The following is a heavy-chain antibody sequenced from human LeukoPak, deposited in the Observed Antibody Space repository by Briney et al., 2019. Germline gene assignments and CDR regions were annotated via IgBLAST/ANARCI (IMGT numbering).Heavy chain of an antibody. D-gene: IGHD2-15*01. CDR1: GFTFYSYA. Sequence: GGSLRLSCAASGFTFYSYAMNWVRQTPGKGLEWVSAISGSGGSTYYADSVKGRFTISRDNSKNTLYLQMNSLRAEDTAVYYCAAPRLGYCSGGSCYTQDYWGQGTLVTVSS. CDR2: ISGSGGST. CDR3: AAPRLGYCSGGSCYTQDY. J-gene: IGHJ4*02. V-gene: IGHV3-23*01.